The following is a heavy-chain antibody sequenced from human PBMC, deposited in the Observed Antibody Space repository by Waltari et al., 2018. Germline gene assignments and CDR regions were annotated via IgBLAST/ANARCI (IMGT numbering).Heavy chain of an antibody. V-gene: IGHV4-39*01. D-gene: IGHD3-10*01. J-gene: IGHJ3*02. CDR1: GGPITSSSSY. CDR3: VRQGSGGRAFDI. Sequence: QLQLQASGPGLVKASATLSLPCIVSGGPITSSSSYWGWIRQPPGKGLEWIGSTGSTYHNPSLKSRVTISVDTSKSQFSLKLSSVTAADTAVYYCVRQGSGGRAFDIWGLGTMVTVSS. CDR2: TGST.